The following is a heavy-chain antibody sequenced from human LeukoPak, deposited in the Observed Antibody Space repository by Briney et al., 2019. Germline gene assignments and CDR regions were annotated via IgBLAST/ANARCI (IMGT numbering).Heavy chain of an antibody. D-gene: IGHD3-3*01. J-gene: IGHJ4*02. CDR2: INHCGST. V-gene: IGHV4-34*01. CDR3: ASGQYYDLWSGYYVD. CDR1: GGSIATYY. Sequence: SETLSLTCTVSGGSIATYYWSWIPQPPGKGLGWIGEINHCGSTNYNPSLESRVTISVDPSKNHFSLKLSSVTAADTAVYYCASGQYYDLWSGYYVDWGQGTLVTVSS.